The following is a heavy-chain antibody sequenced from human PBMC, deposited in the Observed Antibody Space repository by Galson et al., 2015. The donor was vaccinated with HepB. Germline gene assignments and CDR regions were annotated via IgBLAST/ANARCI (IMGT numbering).Heavy chain of an antibody. CDR1: GGTFSSYA. J-gene: IGHJ1*01. D-gene: IGHD4-17*01. Sequence: SVKVSCKASGGTFSSYAISWVRQAPGQGLEWMGRIIPILGIANYAQKFQGRVTITADKSTSTAYMELSSLRSEDTAVYYCARAPDYGDYVGYFQHWGQGTLVTVSS. CDR2: IIPILGIA. V-gene: IGHV1-69*04. CDR3: ARAPDYGDYVGYFQH.